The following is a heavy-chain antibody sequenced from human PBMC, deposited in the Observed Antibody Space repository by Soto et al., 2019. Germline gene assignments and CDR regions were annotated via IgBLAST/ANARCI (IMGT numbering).Heavy chain of an antibody. CDR2: INHSGST. V-gene: IGHV4-34*01. CDR1: GGSFSGYY. CDR3: ARSITMVRGVIIKGQRFDP. J-gene: IGHJ5*02. Sequence: SETLSLTCAVYGGSFSGYYWSWIRQRPGKGLEWIGEINHSGSTNYNPSLKSRVTISVDTSKNQFSLKLSSVTAADTAVYYCARSITMVRGVIIKGQRFDPWGQGTLVTVSS. D-gene: IGHD3-10*01.